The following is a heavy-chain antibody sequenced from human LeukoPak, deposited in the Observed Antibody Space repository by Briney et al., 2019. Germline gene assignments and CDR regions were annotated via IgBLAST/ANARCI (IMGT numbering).Heavy chain of an antibody. V-gene: IGHV3-23*01. Sequence: GGSLRLSCSASGFNFNYFAMSWVRQAPGKRLEWVSTIGDSGSGGSYADSVRGRFTISRDNSKNMVYLQTHSLRVDDSAVYYCSRIKYGGNSGYHFDYWGQGTLVTVSS. CDR3: SRIKYGGNSGYHFDY. J-gene: IGHJ4*02. CDR2: IGDSGSGG. D-gene: IGHD4-23*01. CDR1: GFNFNYFA.